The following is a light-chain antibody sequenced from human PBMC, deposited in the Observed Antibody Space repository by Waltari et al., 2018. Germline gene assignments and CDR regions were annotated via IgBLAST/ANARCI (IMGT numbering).Light chain of an antibody. CDR3: LAWDASLSGWV. V-gene: IGLV1-47*01. Sequence: QSVLTQPPSTSGTPGQAVTISCSGSSSNIENNYVYWYQQLPGTAPKLLVYWNSRGPSGLTDRFFASKSGTSASLAISGLRSEDEGDYYCLAWDASLSGWVFGGGTKVTVL. CDR2: WNS. CDR1: SSNIENNY. J-gene: IGLJ3*02.